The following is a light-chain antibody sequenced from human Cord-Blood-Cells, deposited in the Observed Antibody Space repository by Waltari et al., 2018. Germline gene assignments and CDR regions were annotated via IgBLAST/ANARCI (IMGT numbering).Light chain of an antibody. CDR1: SSDVGSYTL. CDR2: EGS. J-gene: IGLJ1*01. Sequence: QSALTQPASVSGSPGQSITIPCTGTSSDVGSYTLVSWYQQHPGKAPKLRIYEGSKRPSGVSNRFSGSKSGNTASLTISGLQAEDEADYYCCSYAGSSTFVFGTGTKVTVL. V-gene: IGLV2-23*01. CDR3: CSYAGSSTFV.